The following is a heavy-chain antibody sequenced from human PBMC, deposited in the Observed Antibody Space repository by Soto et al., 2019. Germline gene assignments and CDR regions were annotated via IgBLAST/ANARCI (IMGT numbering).Heavy chain of an antibody. J-gene: IGHJ5*02. D-gene: IGHD4-4*01. CDR1: GGTFSTYT. CDR2: IIPIIGII. Sequence: QVQLVQSGAEVKQPGSSVKVSCKASGGTFSTYTITWVRQAPGQGLEWMGRIIPIIGIINYAQKFQGRVTISADKFTGTAYMELTGLRSADTAVYYCAGDPDSHYNDSHASSYPWGQGTLVTVSS. CDR3: AGDPDSHYNDSHASSYP. V-gene: IGHV1-69*08.